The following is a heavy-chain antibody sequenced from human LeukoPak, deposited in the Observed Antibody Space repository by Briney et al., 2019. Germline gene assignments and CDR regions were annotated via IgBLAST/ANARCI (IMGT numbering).Heavy chain of an antibody. CDR2: ISYDGSNK. J-gene: IGHJ6*02. D-gene: IGHD2-2*02. V-gene: IGHV3-30-3*01. Sequence: GGSLRLSCAASGFTFSSYAMHWVRQAPGKGPEWVGVISYDGSNKYYADSGKGRFTISRDNSKNTLYLQMNSLRAEDTAVYYCARGEYCSSTSCYTEDYYYYGMDVWGQGTTVTVSS. CDR1: GFTFSSYA. CDR3: ARGEYCSSTSCYTEDYYYYGMDV.